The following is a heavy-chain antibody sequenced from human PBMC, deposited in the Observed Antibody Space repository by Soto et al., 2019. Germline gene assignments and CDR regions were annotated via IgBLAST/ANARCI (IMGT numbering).Heavy chain of an antibody. J-gene: IGHJ4*02. CDR2: ISAYNGNT. D-gene: IGHD5-18*01. CDR1: GYPYTSYG. Sequence: QVQLVQSGAEVKKPGASVKVSCKASGYPYTSYGISWVRQAPGQGLEWMGWISAYNGNTNYAQKLQARVTMTTDTSMSPAYMELRSLRSYDTAVYYCARPRGYSYGFDYWGQGTLVTVSS. CDR3: ARPRGYSYGFDY. V-gene: IGHV1-18*01.